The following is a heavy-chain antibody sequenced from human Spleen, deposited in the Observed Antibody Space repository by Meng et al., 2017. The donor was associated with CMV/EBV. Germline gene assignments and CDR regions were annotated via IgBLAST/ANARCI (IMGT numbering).Heavy chain of an antibody. CDR2: INHSGST. V-gene: IGHV4-34*01. J-gene: IGHJ4*02. CDR3: AVGPHGYSRRTFDY. CDR1: GGSFSGYY. Sequence: LLRWGAGVLKPSETLSLTCAVYGGSFSGYYWSWIRQPPGKGLEWIGEINHSGSTNYNPSLKSRVTISVDTSKNQFSLKLSSVTAADTAVYYCAVGPHGYSRRTFDYWGQGTLVTVSS. D-gene: IGHD1-14*01.